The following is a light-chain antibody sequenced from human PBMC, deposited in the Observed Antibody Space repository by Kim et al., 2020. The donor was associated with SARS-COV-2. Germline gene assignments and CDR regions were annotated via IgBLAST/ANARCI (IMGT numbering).Light chain of an antibody. V-gene: IGKV3-20*01. CDR1: QSVSSSY. J-gene: IGKJ3*01. Sequence: SPGERATLSGRASQSVSSSYLAWYQQKPGQAPRLLIYGASSRATGIPDRFSGSGSGTDFTLTISRLEPEDFAVYYCQQYGSSPSPFGPGTKVDIK. CDR2: GAS. CDR3: QQYGSSPSP.